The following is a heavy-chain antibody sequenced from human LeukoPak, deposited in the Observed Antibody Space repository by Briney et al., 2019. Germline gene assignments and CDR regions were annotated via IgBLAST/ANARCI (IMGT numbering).Heavy chain of an antibody. D-gene: IGHD3-3*01. CDR3: ARGRRYYDFWSGYPAGGY. J-gene: IGHJ4*02. Sequence: SETLSLTCSVSGGSINNYYWSWIRQPPGKGLESIGYIFYNGNTNYNPSLKSRVTISVDMSKNQFSLKLNSVTAADTAVYYCARGRRYYDFWSGYPAGGYWGQGTLVTVSS. V-gene: IGHV4-59*01. CDR2: IFYNGNT. CDR1: GGSINNYY.